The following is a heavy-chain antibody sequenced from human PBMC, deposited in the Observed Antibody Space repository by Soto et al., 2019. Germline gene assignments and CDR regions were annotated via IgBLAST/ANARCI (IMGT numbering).Heavy chain of an antibody. Sequence: PSQTLSLTCAISGDSVSSNSVVWSWIRQSPSRGLEWLGRTYYRSKWYNDYATSVKSRVTINPDTSKNRFSLQLDSVTPEDTAVYYCARGTAVTGLDYWGQGALVTVS. V-gene: IGHV6-1*01. D-gene: IGHD6-19*01. CDR1: GDSVSSNSVV. CDR2: TYYRSKWYN. CDR3: ARGTAVTGLDY. J-gene: IGHJ4*02.